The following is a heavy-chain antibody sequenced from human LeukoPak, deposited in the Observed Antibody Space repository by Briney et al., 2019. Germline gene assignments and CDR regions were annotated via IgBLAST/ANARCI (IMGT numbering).Heavy chain of an antibody. D-gene: IGHD6-6*01. CDR1: GGSISSGDYY. Sequence: SETLSLTCTVSGGSISSGDYYWSWIRQPPGKGLEWIGYIYYSGSTYYNPSLKSRVTISVDTSKNQFSLKLSSVTAADTAVYYCARDTAARPDGYYYYGMDVWGQGTTVTVSS. V-gene: IGHV4-30-4*02. CDR2: IYYSGST. CDR3: ARDTAARPDGYYYYGMDV. J-gene: IGHJ6*02.